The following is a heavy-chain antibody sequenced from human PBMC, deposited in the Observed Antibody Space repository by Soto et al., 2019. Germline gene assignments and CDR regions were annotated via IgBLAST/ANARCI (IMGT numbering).Heavy chain of an antibody. D-gene: IGHD5-18*01. V-gene: IGHV5-10-1*01. Sequence: PGESLKISCKGSGYSFTSYWISWVRQMPGKGLEWMGRIDPSDSYTNCSPSFQGHVTISADKSISTAYLQWSSLKASDTAMYYCARQTWDTAMDAENYGMDVWGQGTTVTVSS. CDR2: IDPSDSYT. J-gene: IGHJ6*02. CDR1: GYSFTSYW. CDR3: ARQTWDTAMDAENYGMDV.